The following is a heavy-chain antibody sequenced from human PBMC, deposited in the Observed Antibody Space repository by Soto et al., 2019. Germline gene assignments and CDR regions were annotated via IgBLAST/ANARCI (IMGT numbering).Heavy chain of an antibody. CDR2: INGDWSRT. Sequence: EVQLVESGGGLVQPGGSLRLSCAASGFTFSNNWMHWVRQAPGEGLVWVSRINGDWSRTNYADSVRGRFTISRDNAKNTLFLQMNGLRAEDTAVYYCATVGTGSYNWLDPWGQGTLVTVSS. CDR1: GFTFSNNW. D-gene: IGHD1-26*01. J-gene: IGHJ5*02. CDR3: ATVGTGSYNWLDP. V-gene: IGHV3-74*01.